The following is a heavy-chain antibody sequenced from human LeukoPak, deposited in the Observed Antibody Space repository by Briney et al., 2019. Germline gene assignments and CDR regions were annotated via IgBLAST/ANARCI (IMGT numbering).Heavy chain of an antibody. D-gene: IGHD6-19*01. CDR1: GFTFSSYA. Sequence: EPGGSLRLSCAASGFTFSSYAMSWVRQAPGKGLEWVSAISGSGGSTYYADSVKGRFTISRDNSKNTLYLQMNSLRAEDTAVYYCAKDRSSGWYLGYFDYWGQGTLVTVSS. CDR2: ISGSGGST. CDR3: AKDRSSGWYLGYFDY. V-gene: IGHV3-23*01. J-gene: IGHJ4*02.